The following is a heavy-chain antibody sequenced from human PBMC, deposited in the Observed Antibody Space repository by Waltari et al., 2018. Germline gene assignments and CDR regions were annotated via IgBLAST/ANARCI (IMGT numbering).Heavy chain of an antibody. CDR3: ARDRGRGIYLDS. V-gene: IGHV4-4*02. CDR2: IQRSGRT. J-gene: IGHJ4*02. D-gene: IGHD2-15*01. CDR1: GDPIRSTDW. Sequence: QMQLQESGPGLVKPSGTLSVTCTVSGDPIRSTDWWSWVRQSPEKGLEWIGQIQRSGRTHYNPSLESRVTISIDTSNNQFSLKVTSTTAADTAVYYCARDRGRGIYLDSWGRGTLVTVSP.